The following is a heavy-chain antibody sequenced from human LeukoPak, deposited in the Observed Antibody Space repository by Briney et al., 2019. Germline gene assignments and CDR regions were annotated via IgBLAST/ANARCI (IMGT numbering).Heavy chain of an antibody. CDR3: ARRTSNPVGAIDY. J-gene: IGHJ4*02. CDR2: FSYSGST. Sequence: SETLSLTCTVSGGSLSNSNYYRGWIRQPPGKGLEWIGSFSYSGSTYYNPSLKSRVTISVDTSKNQFSLKLTSVTAADTAVYYCARRTSNPVGAIDYWGQGTLVTVSS. V-gene: IGHV4-39*01. D-gene: IGHD1-26*01. CDR1: GGSLSNSNYY.